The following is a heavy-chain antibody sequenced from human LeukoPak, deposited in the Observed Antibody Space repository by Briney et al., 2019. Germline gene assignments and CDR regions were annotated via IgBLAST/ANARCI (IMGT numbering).Heavy chain of an antibody. CDR1: GFTFSSYA. CDR2: ISYDGSNK. J-gene: IGHJ4*02. Sequence: GGSLRLSCAASGFTFSSYAMHWVRQAPGKGLVWVAIISYDGSNKYYADSVKGRFTISRDNSKNTLYLQINSLRAEDTAVYYCATDPDSSGYYYPIFDYWGKGTLVTVSS. V-gene: IGHV3-30-3*01. D-gene: IGHD3-22*01. CDR3: ATDPDSSGYYYPIFDY.